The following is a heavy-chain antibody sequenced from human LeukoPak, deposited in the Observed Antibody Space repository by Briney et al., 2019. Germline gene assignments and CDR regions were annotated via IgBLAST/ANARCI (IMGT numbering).Heavy chain of an antibody. V-gene: IGHV4-59*08. Sequence: SETLSLTCTVSGGSISSYYWSWIRQPPGKGLEWIGYIYYSGSTNYNPSLKSRVTISVDTSKNQFSLKLSSVTAADTAVYYCARHPTPYSSSEYFRHWGQGTLVTVSS. D-gene: IGHD6-6*01. J-gene: IGHJ1*01. CDR1: GGSISSYY. CDR2: IYYSGST. CDR3: ARHPTPYSSSEYFRH.